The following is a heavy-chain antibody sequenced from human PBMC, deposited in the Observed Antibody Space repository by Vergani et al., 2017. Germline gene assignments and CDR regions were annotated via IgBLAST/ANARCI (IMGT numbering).Heavy chain of an antibody. Sequence: QVQLVESGGGEVQPGRSLRLSCSAAGFPFSDYGVHWVRQAPGKGLGWVSVISYDGNKKNYADSVKGRFTISRDNSKNTLYVEMNALREEDTAVYYCARDYLTRVTTLDYYYMGVWGKGTTVTVSS. CDR1: GFPFSDYG. D-gene: IGHD1-1*01. V-gene: IGHV3-30*03. CDR3: ARDYLTRVTTLDYYYMGV. CDR2: ISYDGNKK. J-gene: IGHJ6*03.